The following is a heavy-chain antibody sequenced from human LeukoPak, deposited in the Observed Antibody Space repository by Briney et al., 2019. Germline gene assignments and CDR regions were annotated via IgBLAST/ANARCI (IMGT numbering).Heavy chain of an antibody. J-gene: IGHJ5*02. Sequence: ASVKVSCKASGYTFTSNYIHWVRQAPGQGLEWMGMIYPRDGSTSYAQKFQGRVTMTRDTSTSTVYMELSSLRSEDTAVYYCARDGLGSSGYRNWFDPWGQGTLVTVSS. D-gene: IGHD3-22*01. CDR2: IYPRDGST. CDR1: GYTFTSNY. CDR3: ARDGLGSSGYRNWFDP. V-gene: IGHV1-46*01.